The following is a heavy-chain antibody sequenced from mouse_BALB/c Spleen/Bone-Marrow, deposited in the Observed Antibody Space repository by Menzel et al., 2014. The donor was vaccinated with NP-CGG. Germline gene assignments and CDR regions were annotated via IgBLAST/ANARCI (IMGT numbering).Heavy chain of an antibody. J-gene: IGHJ3*01. CDR1: GYSISSYW. CDR2: IDPSDSET. Sequence: VQLQQSGPQLVRPGASVKISCKASGYSISSYWTHWVKQRPGQGLEWIGMIDPSDSETRLNQKFKDKATLTVDKSSSTAYMQLNSPTSEDSAVYYCAPHYYGYAWFAYWGQGTLVTVSA. V-gene: IGHV1-74*01. CDR3: APHYYGYAWFAY. D-gene: IGHD1-2*01.